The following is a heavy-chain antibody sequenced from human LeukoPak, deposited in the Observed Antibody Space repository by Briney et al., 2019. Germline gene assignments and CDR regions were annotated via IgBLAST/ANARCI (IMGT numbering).Heavy chain of an antibody. J-gene: IGHJ6*04. V-gene: IGHV3-48*03. Sequence: PGGSLRLSCAASGFSFSSYWMSWVRQAPGKGLEWVSYISSSGSTIYYADSVKGRFTISRDNAKNSLYLQMNSLRAEDTAVYYCAELGITMIGGVWGKGTTVTISS. CDR1: GFSFSSYW. D-gene: IGHD3-10*02. CDR3: AELGITMIGGV. CDR2: ISSSGSTI.